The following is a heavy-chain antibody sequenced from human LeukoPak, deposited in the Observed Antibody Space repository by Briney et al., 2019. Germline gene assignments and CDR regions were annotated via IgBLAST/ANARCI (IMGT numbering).Heavy chain of an antibody. D-gene: IGHD3-22*01. J-gene: IGHJ4*02. CDR2: ISGSGGST. V-gene: IGHV3-23*01. Sequence: GGSLRLSCAASGFTFSSYAMSWVRQAPGKGLEWASAISGSGGSTYYADSVKGRFTISRDNSKNTLYLQMNSLRAEDTAVYYCAKSTPYYYDSSGYSLGYWGQGTLVTVSS. CDR3: AKSTPYYYDSSGYSLGY. CDR1: GFTFSSYA.